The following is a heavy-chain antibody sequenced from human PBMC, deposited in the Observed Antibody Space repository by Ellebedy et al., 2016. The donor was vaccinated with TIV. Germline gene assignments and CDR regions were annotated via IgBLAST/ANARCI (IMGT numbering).Heavy chain of an antibody. J-gene: IGHJ6*02. CDR2: VNPDSGST. Sequence: ASVKVSCKTSGYVFTAYYIHWVRQAPGQGLEWMGWVNPDSGSTNLAQRFQGRVTMTRDTSVNTAYMQLSRLESGDTATYYCARVRRGSSGMDVWGQGTTVTVS. CDR3: ARVRRGSSGMDV. V-gene: IGHV1-2*02. CDR1: GYVFTAYY. D-gene: IGHD3-22*01.